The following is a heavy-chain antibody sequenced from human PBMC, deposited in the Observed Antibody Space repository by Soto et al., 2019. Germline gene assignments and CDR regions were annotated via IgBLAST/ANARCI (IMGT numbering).Heavy chain of an antibody. J-gene: IGHJ4*02. Sequence: PGGSLRLSCAASGFTFSSYAMTWVRQAPGKGLEWVSGIDYTGTSTYYADSVKGRFTISRDNSKNTLYLQMNSLRAEDTAVYYCENRHGYKSFEYWGQGALVTVSS. V-gene: IGHV3-23*01. D-gene: IGHD5-12*01. CDR3: ENRHGYKSFEY. CDR2: IDYTGTST. CDR1: GFTFSSYA.